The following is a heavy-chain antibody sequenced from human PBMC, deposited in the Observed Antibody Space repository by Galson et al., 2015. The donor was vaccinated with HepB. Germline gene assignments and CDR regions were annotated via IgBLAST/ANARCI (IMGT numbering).Heavy chain of an antibody. CDR1: GFTFSSYA. Sequence: SLRLSCAASGFTFSSYAMSWVRQAPGKGLEWVSAISGSGGSTYYADSVKGRFTISRDNSKNTLYLQMNSLRAEDTAVYYCASHLDYDSSGYPDYWGQGTLVTVSS. CDR3: ASHLDYDSSGYPDY. D-gene: IGHD3-22*01. CDR2: ISGSGGST. J-gene: IGHJ4*02. V-gene: IGHV3-23*01.